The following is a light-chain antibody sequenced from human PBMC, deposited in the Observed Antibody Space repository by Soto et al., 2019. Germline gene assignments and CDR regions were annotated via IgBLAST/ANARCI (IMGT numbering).Light chain of an antibody. CDR2: VGTGGIVG. CDR1: SGYSNYK. Sequence: QSVLTQPPSASASLGASVTLTCTLSSGYSNYKVDWYQQRPGKGPRFVMRVGTGGIVGSKGDGIPDRFSVLGSGLNRYLTIKNIQEEDESDFHCGADHGSGSNFVYLFGGGPTVTVL. J-gene: IGLJ2*01. CDR3: GADHGSGSNFVYL. V-gene: IGLV9-49*01.